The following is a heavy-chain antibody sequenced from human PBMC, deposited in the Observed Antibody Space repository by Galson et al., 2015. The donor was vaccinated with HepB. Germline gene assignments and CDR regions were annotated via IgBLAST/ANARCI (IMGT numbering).Heavy chain of an antibody. CDR1: GGTFSSDA. CDR2: IIPIYGTT. D-gene: IGHD6-19*01. J-gene: IGHJ1*01. CDR3: ARSPFTRAIAEAAPGDFQH. Sequence: SVKVSCKASGGTFSSDAISWVRQAPGQGLEWMGGIIPIYGTTSSAQKFQGRLTITADESTGSAYMELSSLRSEDTAVYYCARSPFTRAIAEAAPGDFQHWGQGTLVTVSS. V-gene: IGHV1-69*13.